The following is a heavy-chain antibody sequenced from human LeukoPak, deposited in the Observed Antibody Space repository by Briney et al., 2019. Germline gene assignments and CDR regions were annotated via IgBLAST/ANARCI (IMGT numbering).Heavy chain of an antibody. J-gene: IGHJ6*03. CDR2: IDTSGST. D-gene: IGHD2-8*01. Sequence: SETLSLTCTVSGDSMSGDYWNWIRQPAGEGLEWIGRIDTSGSTNYSPSLNSRITMSIDTFKKQFSLNLTSVTAADTAVYYCARDSEYCTNGVCYTRLGYYMDVWGKGTTVTVSS. V-gene: IGHV4-4*07. CDR3: ARDSEYCTNGVCYTRLGYYMDV. CDR1: GDSMSGDY.